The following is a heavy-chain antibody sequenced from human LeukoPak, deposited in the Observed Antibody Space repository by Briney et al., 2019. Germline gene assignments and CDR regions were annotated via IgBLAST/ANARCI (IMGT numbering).Heavy chain of an antibody. CDR3: AREYSSSSLDY. D-gene: IGHD6-6*01. Sequence: GGSLRLPCAASGFTFSSYEMNWVRQAPGKGLEWVSYISSSGSTIYYADSVKGRFTISRDNAKNSLYLQMNSLRAEDTAVYYCAREYSSSSLDYWGQGTLVTVSS. CDR1: GFTFSSYE. CDR2: ISSSGSTI. V-gene: IGHV3-48*03. J-gene: IGHJ4*02.